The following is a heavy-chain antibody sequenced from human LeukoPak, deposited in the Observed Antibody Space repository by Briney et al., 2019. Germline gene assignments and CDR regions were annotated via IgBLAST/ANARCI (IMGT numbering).Heavy chain of an antibody. D-gene: IGHD3-3*01. CDR2: FDPEDGET. V-gene: IGHV1-24*01. Sequence: GASVKLSCKVSGYTLTELSMHWVRQAPGKGLEWMGGFDPEDGETIYAKKFQGRVTMTEDTSTDTAYMELSSLRSEDTAVYYCATDRPRITIFGVVNDYYYYGMDVWGQGTTVTVSS. J-gene: IGHJ6*02. CDR1: GYTLTELS. CDR3: ATDRPRITIFGVVNDYYYYGMDV.